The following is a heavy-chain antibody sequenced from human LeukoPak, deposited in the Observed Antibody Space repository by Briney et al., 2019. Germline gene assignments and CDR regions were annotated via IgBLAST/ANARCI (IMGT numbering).Heavy chain of an antibody. CDR1: GGSISSSSYY. D-gene: IGHD6-19*01. V-gene: IGHV4-39*07. CDR2: IYYSGST. J-gene: IGHJ4*02. Sequence: SETLSLTCTVSGGSISSSSYYWGWIRQPPGKGLEWIGSIYYSGSTYYNPSLKSRVTISVDTSKNQFSLKLSSVTAADTAVYYCARDRSYSSGWGYWGQGTLVTVSS. CDR3: ARDRSYSSGWGY.